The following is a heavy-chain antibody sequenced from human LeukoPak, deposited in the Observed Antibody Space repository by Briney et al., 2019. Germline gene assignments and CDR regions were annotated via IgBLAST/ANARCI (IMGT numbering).Heavy chain of an antibody. J-gene: IGHJ4*02. CDR2: ISSSSTYR. V-gene: IGHV3-21*01. Sequence: PGGSLRLSCAASGFTFSSYSMNWVRQAPGKGLEWVSSISSSSTYRYYADSVKGRFTVSRDNAKNSRYVQMNCLRAEDTAVYFCASQYTGSLIFDDWGQGTLVTVSS. CDR1: GFTFSSYS. CDR3: ASQYTGSLIFDD. D-gene: IGHD6-13*01.